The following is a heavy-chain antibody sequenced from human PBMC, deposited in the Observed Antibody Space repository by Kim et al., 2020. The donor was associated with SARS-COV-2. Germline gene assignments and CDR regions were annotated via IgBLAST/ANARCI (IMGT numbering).Heavy chain of an antibody. Sequence: ASVKVSCKASGYTFTDYMIHWVRQAPGQGLEWMGWIGPGNGKTEYSEKFQGRVTISRDTSTSTVYMELSSLRSEDTAVYYCARSRACDFWGQGTPVTVSS. CDR3: ARSRACDF. CDR2: IGPGNGKT. D-gene: IGHD3-3*01. CDR1: GYTFTDYM. V-gene: IGHV1-3*01. J-gene: IGHJ4*02.